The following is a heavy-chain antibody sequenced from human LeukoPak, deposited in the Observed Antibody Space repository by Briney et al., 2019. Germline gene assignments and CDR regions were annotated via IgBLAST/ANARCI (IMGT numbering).Heavy chain of an antibody. D-gene: IGHD2-2*01. CDR2: FDPEDGET. CDR1: GYTLTELS. V-gene: IGHV1-24*01. Sequence: ASVKVSCKVSGYTLTELSMHWVRQAPGKGLEWMGGFDPEDGETIYAQKFQGRVTMTEDTSTDTAYMELSSLRSEDTAVYYCATATPHPTHIVVVPAAMRSYYYYGMDVWGQGTTVTVSS. CDR3: ATATPHPTHIVVVPAAMRSYYYYGMDV. J-gene: IGHJ6*02.